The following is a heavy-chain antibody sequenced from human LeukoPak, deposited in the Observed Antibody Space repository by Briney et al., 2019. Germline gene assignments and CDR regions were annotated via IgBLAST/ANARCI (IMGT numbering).Heavy chain of an antibody. CDR1: GFTFSTYA. V-gene: IGHV3-23*01. J-gene: IGHJ6*03. CDR2: ISGSGGST. CDR3: AKEFVPAAIVSYYYMDV. Sequence: GGSLRVSCVASGFTFSTYAMSWFRQAPAKGLEWVSAISGSGGSTHYAESVKGRFTISRDNSKNTLYLQMNSLRAEDTAVYYCAKEFVPAAIVSYYYMDVWGRGTTVTVSS. D-gene: IGHD2-2*01.